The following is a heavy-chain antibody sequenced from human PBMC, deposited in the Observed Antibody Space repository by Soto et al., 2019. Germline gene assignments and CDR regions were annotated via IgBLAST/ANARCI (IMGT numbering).Heavy chain of an antibody. D-gene: IGHD2-2*01. CDR2: IFSSGST. CDR1: GDSISSFY. V-gene: IGHV4-59*01. J-gene: IGHJ4*02. CDR3: ARVGYCSSTPCWPIGYFEY. Sequence: QVQLQESGPGLAKPSETLSLTCTVSGDSISSFYWTWIRQPPGKGLEWVGYIFSSGSTNYNPSLKSRVTISVDTSEHQFSLKLTSVTAADTAVYYCARVGYCSSTPCWPIGYFEYWGQGTLVTVSS.